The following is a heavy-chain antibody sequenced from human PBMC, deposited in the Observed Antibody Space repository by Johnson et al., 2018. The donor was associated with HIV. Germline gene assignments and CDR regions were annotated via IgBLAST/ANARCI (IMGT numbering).Heavy chain of an antibody. V-gene: IGHV3-11*04. CDR1: GFSFSDYY. Sequence: QMLLVESGGGLVKPGGSLRLSCTISGFSFSDYYMSWFRQAPGKGLEWLSYISVTGRGIYYADSVKGRFTISGDNTKNSLYLQMNSLRAEDTAVYYCAKGDKAYSYPLDAFDIWGQGTMVTVSS. CDR2: ISVTGRGI. D-gene: IGHD5-18*01. CDR3: AKGDKAYSYPLDAFDI. J-gene: IGHJ3*02.